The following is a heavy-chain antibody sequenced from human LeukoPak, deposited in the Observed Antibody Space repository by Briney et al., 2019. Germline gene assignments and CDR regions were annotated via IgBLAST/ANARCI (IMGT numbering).Heavy chain of an antibody. V-gene: IGHV3-30*03. D-gene: IGHD3-22*01. CDR1: GLTFSSYG. CDR2: ISYDGSNK. Sequence: GGSLRLSCAASGLTFSSYGMHWVRQAPGKGLEWVAVISYDGSNKYYADSVKGRFTISRDNSKNTLYLQMNSLRAEDTAVYYCARGLAYNYDSSAYFLDYWAREPWSPSPQ. CDR3: ARGLAYNYDSSAYFLDY. J-gene: IGHJ4*02.